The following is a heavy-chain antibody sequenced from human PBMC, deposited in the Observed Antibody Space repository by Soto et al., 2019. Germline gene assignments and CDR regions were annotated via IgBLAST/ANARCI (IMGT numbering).Heavy chain of an antibody. J-gene: IGHJ5*02. CDR1: GGTFSSYA. CDR3: ARDGYYDFWSGPPWVWFDP. V-gene: IGHV1-69*13. CDR2: IIPIFGTA. D-gene: IGHD3-3*01. Sequence: SSVKVSCKASGGTFSSYAISWVRQAPGQGLEWMGGIIPIFGTANYAQKFQGRVTITADESTSTAYMELSSLRSEDTAVYYCARDGYYDFWSGPPWVWFDPWGQGTLVTVSS.